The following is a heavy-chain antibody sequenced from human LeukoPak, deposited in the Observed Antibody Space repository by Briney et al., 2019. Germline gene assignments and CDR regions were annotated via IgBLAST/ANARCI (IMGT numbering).Heavy chain of an antibody. V-gene: IGHV4-59*01. CDR3: ARAAAGAFDY. CDR2: IYYSGST. D-gene: IGHD6-13*01. J-gene: IGHJ4*02. CDR1: GGSISSYY. Sequence: SGTLSLTCTVSGGSISSYYWSWIRQPPGKGLEWIGYIYYSGSTNYNPSLKSRVTISVDTSKNQFSLKLSSVIAADTAVYYCARAAAGAFDYWGQGTLVTVSS.